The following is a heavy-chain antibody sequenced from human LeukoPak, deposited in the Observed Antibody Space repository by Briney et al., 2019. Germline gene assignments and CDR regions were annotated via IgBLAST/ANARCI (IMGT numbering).Heavy chain of an antibody. D-gene: IGHD4-11*01. J-gene: IGHJ4*02. CDR3: ATSNGGAGGYDFDY. CDR2: FDPEDGET. Sequence: ASVKVSCKVSGYTLTELSMHWVRQAPGKGLEWMGGFDPEDGETIYAQKFQGRVTMTEDTSTDTAYMELSSLRPEDTAVYYCATSNGGAGGYDFDYWGQGTLVTVSS. CDR1: GYTLTELS. V-gene: IGHV1-24*01.